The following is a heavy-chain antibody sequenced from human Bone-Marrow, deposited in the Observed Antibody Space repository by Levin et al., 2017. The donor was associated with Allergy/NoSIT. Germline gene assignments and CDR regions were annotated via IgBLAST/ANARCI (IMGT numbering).Heavy chain of an antibody. CDR3: ARGSRRPNYDFWSGPSFDP. CDR1: GYTFTSYD. CDR2: MNPNSGNT. Sequence: GESLKISCKASGYTFTSYDINWVRQATGQGLEWMGWMNPNSGNTGYAQKFQGRVTMTRNTSISTAYMELSSLRSEDTAVYYCARGSRRPNYDFWSGPSFDPWGQGTLVTVSS. J-gene: IGHJ5*02. D-gene: IGHD3-3*01. V-gene: IGHV1-8*01.